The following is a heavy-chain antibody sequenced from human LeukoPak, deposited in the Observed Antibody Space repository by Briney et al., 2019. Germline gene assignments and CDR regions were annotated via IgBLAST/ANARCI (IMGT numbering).Heavy chain of an antibody. V-gene: IGHV1-18*01. J-gene: IGHJ4*02. CDR2: ISADNTNT. Sequence: GASVKVSCKASGYTFTGYDISWVRQAPGQGLEWMGWISADNTNTNYAQKLQGRVTMTTDTSTRTAYIELRSLRSDDTALYYCARAITTSGFRTDYWGQGTLVTVSS. CDR3: ARAITTSGFRTDY. D-gene: IGHD2/OR15-2a*01. CDR1: GYTFTGYD.